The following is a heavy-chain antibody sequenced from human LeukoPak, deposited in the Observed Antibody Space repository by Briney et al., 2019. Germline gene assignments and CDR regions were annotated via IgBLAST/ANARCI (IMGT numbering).Heavy chain of an antibody. CDR1: GFIFSYYG. CDR2: IWYDGSNR. Sequence: GGSLRLSCAASGFIFSYYGMHCVRQAPGKGLEWVAVIWYDGSNRYYADSLKGRFTISRDNSKNTLYLQMNSLTADDTAVYYCARDPLGVLSYFDYWGQGTLVTVSS. CDR3: ARDPLGVLSYFDY. J-gene: IGHJ4*02. V-gene: IGHV3-33*01. D-gene: IGHD3-16*01.